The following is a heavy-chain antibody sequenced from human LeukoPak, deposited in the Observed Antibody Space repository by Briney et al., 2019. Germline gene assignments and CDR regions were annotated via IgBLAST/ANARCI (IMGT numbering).Heavy chain of an antibody. Sequence: SETLSLTCTVPGYSISSGYYWGWIRQPPGKGLEWIGSIYHSGSTYYNPSLKTRVTISLDTSKNQFSLKLSSVTAADTAVYYCARVSFNGRNDYWGQGTLVTVSS. CDR2: IYHSGST. CDR3: ARVSFNGRNDY. J-gene: IGHJ4*02. CDR1: GYSISSGYY. V-gene: IGHV4-38-2*02.